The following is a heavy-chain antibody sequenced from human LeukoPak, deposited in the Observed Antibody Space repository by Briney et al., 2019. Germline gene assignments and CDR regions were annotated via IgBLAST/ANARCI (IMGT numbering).Heavy chain of an antibody. CDR3: AKDLVTGSLDY. V-gene: IGHV3-23*01. D-gene: IGHD3-10*01. CDR2: TSSSGGST. J-gene: IGHJ4*02. Sequence: GESLKISCAASGFTFSSYAMTWVRQAPGKGLEWVSSTSSSGGSTYYADSVRGRFTISRDNSKNTLYLQMNSLRAEDTAIHYCAKDLVTGSLDYWGQGTLVTVSS. CDR1: GFTFSSYA.